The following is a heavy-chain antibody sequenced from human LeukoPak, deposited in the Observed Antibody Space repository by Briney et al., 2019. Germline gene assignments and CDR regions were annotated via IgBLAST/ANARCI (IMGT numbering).Heavy chain of an antibody. D-gene: IGHD6-6*01. J-gene: IGHJ4*02. CDR1: GGSFSGCY. V-gene: IGHV4-34*01. CDR3: ARGLNELEYSSSAGDY. CDR2: INHSGST. Sequence: KASETLSLTCAVYGGSFSGCYWSWIRQPPGKGLEWIGEINHSGSTNYNPSLKSRVTISVDTSKNQFSLKLSSVTAADTAVYYCARGLNELEYSSSAGDYWGQGTLVTVSS.